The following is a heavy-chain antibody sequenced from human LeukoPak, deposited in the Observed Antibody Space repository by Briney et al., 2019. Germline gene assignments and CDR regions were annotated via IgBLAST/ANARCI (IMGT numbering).Heavy chain of an antibody. CDR3: ARVHSSWYVKGLDP. D-gene: IGHD6-13*01. J-gene: IGHJ5*02. Sequence: AETLSLTCTVSGGSISSYYWSWIRQPPGKGLEWIGYIYYSGSTNYNPSLKSRVTLSVDTSKNQYSLKLRSVTAADTAVDYCARVHSSWYVKGLDPWGQGTLVTVSS. CDR1: GGSISSYY. CDR2: IYYSGST. V-gene: IGHV4-59*01.